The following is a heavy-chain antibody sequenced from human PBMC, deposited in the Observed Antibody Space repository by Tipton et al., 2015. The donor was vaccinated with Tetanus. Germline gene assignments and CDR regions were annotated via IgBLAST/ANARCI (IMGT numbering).Heavy chain of an antibody. V-gene: IGHV1-3*01. D-gene: IGHD2-21*01. CDR2: INGDNGKT. Sequence: QSGAEVKKPGASVKVSCKASGYPFISYTMHWVRQAPGQRLEWMGGINGDNGKTKYSQKFQDRVTITRDTSASTGYMEVSSLRSEDTAVYYCARAPTRISRAYDCWGQGPQVTVSS. CDR1: GYPFISYT. CDR3: ARAPTRISRAYDC. J-gene: IGHJ4*02.